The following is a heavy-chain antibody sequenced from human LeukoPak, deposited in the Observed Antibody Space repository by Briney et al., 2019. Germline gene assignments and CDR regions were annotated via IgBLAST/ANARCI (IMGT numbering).Heavy chain of an antibody. D-gene: IGHD3-3*01. V-gene: IGHV1-8*01. CDR2: MNPNSGNT. CDR1: GYTFTSYD. CDR3: ARGGATTFGLWGNAFDI. Sequence: ASVKVSCKDSGYTFTSYDITWVRQATGQGLEWMGWMNPNSGNTGYAQRFQGRVTMTRDTSISTAYMELSSLRSEDTAVYYCARGGATTFGLWGNAFDIWGQGTMVTVSS. J-gene: IGHJ3*02.